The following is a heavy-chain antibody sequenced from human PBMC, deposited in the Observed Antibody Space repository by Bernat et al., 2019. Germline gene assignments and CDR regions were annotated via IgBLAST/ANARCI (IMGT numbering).Heavy chain of an antibody. D-gene: IGHD3-22*01. CDR2: INAGNGNT. V-gene: IGHV1-3*01. Sequence: QVPLVQSGAEVKKPGSSVKVSCKASGYTFTSYAMHWVRQAPGQRLEWMGWINAGNGNTKYSQKFQGRVTITRDTAASTAYMELSSLRSEDTAVYYCARGDSSGHDAFDIWGQGTMVTVSS. CDR1: GYTFTSYA. CDR3: ARGDSSGHDAFDI. J-gene: IGHJ3*02.